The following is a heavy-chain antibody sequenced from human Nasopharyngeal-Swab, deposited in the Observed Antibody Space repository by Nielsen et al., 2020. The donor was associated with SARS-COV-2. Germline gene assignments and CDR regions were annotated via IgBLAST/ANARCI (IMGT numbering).Heavy chain of an antibody. J-gene: IGHJ3*02. CDR1: GFTFSSYS. Sequence: GESLKISCAASGFTFSSYSMNWVRQAPGKGLEWVSYISSSSRTTYYADSVKGRFTISRDNAKNSLYLQMNSLRDEDTAVYYCARGKFGEFWRRVESNAFDIWGQGTMVTVSS. V-gene: IGHV3-48*02. D-gene: IGHD3-10*01. CDR3: ARGKFGEFWRRVESNAFDI. CDR2: ISSSSRTT.